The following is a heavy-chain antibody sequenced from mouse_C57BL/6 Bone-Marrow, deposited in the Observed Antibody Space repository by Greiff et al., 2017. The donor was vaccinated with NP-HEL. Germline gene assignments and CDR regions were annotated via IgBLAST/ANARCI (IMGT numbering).Heavy chain of an antibody. CDR1: GFTFSSYA. CDR3: ARDLTTVVAPRWYFDV. D-gene: IGHD1-1*01. J-gene: IGHJ1*03. Sequence: EVQLVESGGGLVKPGGSLKLSCAASGFTFSSYAMSWVRQTPEKRLEWVATISDGGSYTYYPDNVKGRFTISRDNAKNNLYLQMSHLKSEDTAMYYCARDLTTVVAPRWYFDVWGTGTTVTVSS. V-gene: IGHV5-4*01. CDR2: ISDGGSYT.